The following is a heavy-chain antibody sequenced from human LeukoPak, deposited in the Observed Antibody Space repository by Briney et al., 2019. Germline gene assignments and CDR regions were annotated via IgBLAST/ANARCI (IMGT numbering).Heavy chain of an antibody. CDR3: ARGRRKNTLDY. CDR1: GFSITSSYY. V-gene: IGHV4-59*01. CDR2: IYYSGST. J-gene: IGHJ4*02. Sequence: PSETLSLTCNVSGFSITSSYYWSWIRQPPGKGLEWIGYIYYSGSTNYNPSLKSRVTISVDTSKNQFSLKLSSVTAADTAVYYCARGRRKNTLDYWGQGTLVTVSS.